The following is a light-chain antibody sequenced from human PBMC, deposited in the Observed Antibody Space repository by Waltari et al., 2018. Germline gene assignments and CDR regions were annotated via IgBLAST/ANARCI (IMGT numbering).Light chain of an antibody. J-gene: IGKJ4*01. CDR3: QQYNNWPLT. CDR2: GAS. V-gene: IGKV3-15*01. Sequence: IVLTQSPATLSVSPGEGANLSCRASHSVSSDLAWYQQKPGQAPRLLIYGASTRATGIPARFSGSGSGTEFTLTISSMQSEDFAVYYCQQYNNWPLTFGGGTKVEIK. CDR1: HSVSSD.